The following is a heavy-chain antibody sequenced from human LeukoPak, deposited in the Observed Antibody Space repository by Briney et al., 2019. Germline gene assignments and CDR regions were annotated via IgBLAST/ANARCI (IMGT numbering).Heavy chain of an antibody. CDR2: IIPIFGTA. CDR3: ARAPSTYSGSYYDY. V-gene: IGHV1-69*01. CDR1: GGTFSGYA. J-gene: IGHJ4*02. Sequence: VKVSCKASGGTFSGYAISWVRQAPGQGLEWMGGIIPIFGTANYAQKFQGRVTITADESTSTAYMELSSLRSEDTAVYYCARAPSTYSGSYYDYWGQGTLVTVSS. D-gene: IGHD1-26*01.